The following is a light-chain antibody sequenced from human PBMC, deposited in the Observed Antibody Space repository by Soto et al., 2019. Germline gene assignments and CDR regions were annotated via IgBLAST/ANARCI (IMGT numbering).Light chain of an antibody. Sequence: QSALTQPPSASGSPGQSVTISCTGTSSDVGGYNYVSWYQQHPGKAPKLMIYDVTKRPSGVPDRFAGSKSGNTASLTVSGLQTDDEAHYYCSSYTSNSPFVFGTGTKLTVL. CDR3: SSYTSNSPFV. CDR1: SSDVGGYNY. CDR2: DVT. J-gene: IGLJ1*01. V-gene: IGLV2-8*01.